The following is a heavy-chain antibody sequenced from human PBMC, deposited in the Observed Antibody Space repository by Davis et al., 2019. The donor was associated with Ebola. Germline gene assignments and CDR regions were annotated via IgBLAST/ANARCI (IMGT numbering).Heavy chain of an antibody. CDR2: IYPSDSDT. V-gene: IGHV5-51*01. CDR3: ATLRRTITGMDDGFDI. Sequence: GESLKISCKGSGYTFPSYWVGWVRQMPGKGLEWMGIIYPSDSDTRYSPSFQGQVTISADKSISTAHLQWSSLKASDTAMYYCATLRRTITGMDDGFDIWGQGTMVTVSS. CDR1: GYTFPSYW. D-gene: IGHD1-20*01. J-gene: IGHJ3*02.